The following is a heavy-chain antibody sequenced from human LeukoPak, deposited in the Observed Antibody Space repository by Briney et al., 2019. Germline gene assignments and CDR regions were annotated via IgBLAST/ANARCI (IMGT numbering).Heavy chain of an antibody. CDR1: GFTFSSYW. D-gene: IGHD7-27*01. Sequence: PGGSLRLSCVASGFTFSSYWMTWVRQAPGKGLEWVANIKTDGSLTYYVDSVKGRFTISRDKAKNSPYLQMNSLRAEDTAVYYCARDLNWETYWGQGTLVSVSS. CDR3: ARDLNWETY. V-gene: IGHV3-7*01. CDR2: IKTDGSLT. J-gene: IGHJ4*02.